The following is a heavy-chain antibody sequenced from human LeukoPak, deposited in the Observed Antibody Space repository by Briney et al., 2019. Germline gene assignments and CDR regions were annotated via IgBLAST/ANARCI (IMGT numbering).Heavy chain of an antibody. CDR1: GGSVSGYY. D-gene: IGHD2-2*01. Sequence: SETLSLTCVVSGGSVSGYYWGWIRQPPGRGLEWIGYVYYSGSTYYNPSLKSRVTISVDTSKNRFSLKLSSVTAADTAVYYCARSYCSSTSCYGGYYYYGMDVWGQGTTVTVSS. CDR2: VYYSGST. CDR3: ARSYCSSTSCYGGYYYYGMDV. J-gene: IGHJ6*02. V-gene: IGHV4-59*02.